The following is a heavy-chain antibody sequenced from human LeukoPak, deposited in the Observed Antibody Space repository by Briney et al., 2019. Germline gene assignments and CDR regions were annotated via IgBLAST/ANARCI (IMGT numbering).Heavy chain of an antibody. CDR1: GFTFDSYG. D-gene: IGHD5-24*01. CDR2: ISHDGSTI. CDR3: ARSQDGYNLAVDY. V-gene: IGHV3-30*03. J-gene: IGHJ4*02. Sequence: PGRSLRLSCAVSGFTFDSYGMHWVRQAPGKGLEWVAVISHDGSTIYYADSVEGRFTISRDNSDNTLFLQMNSLRAEDTAIYYCARSQDGYNLAVDYWGQGTLVTISS.